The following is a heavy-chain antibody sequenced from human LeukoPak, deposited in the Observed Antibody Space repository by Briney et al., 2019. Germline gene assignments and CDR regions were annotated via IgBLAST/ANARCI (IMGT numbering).Heavy chain of an antibody. V-gene: IGHV3-74*01. Sequence: AGGTLSLSCAVSGVTFSTYGMSRVRQAPGKGLVWVSRVNSDGSSTSYADSVKRRFTISRDNAKNTLYLQMNSVRGEDTAVYYCAREGSGYDFWSGYGNYYYYMDVWGKGTTVTVSS. D-gene: IGHD3-3*01. CDR1: GVTFSTYG. J-gene: IGHJ6*03. CDR3: AREGSGYDFWSGYGNYYYYMDV. CDR2: VNSDGSST.